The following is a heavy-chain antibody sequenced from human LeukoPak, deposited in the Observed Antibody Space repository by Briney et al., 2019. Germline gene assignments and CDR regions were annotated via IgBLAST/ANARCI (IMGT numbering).Heavy chain of an antibody. CDR2: ISAYNGNT. D-gene: IGHD3-22*01. V-gene: IGHV1-18*01. Sequence: GASVKVSCKASGYTFTSYGISWVRQAPGQGLEWMGWISAYNGNTNQAQKLKGRVTMTTDTSTRTAYMELRSLRSDDTAVYYCARDYYDSSGYYYVFAYWGQGTLVTVSS. J-gene: IGHJ4*02. CDR3: ARDYYDSSGYYYVFAY. CDR1: GYTFTSYG.